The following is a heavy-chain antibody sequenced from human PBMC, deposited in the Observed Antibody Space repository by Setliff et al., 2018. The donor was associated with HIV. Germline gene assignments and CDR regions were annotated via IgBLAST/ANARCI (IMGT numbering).Heavy chain of an antibody. CDR3: AREDYYYYGMDV. Sequence: SETLSLTCAVSGYSISSGYYWGWIRQPPGKGLEWIGSIYHSGSTYYNPSLKSRVTISVDTSKNQFSLKLTSVTAADTAVYYCAREDYYYYGMDVWGQGTTVTVSS. J-gene: IGHJ6*02. V-gene: IGHV4-38-2*02. CDR1: GYSISSGYY. CDR2: IYHSGST.